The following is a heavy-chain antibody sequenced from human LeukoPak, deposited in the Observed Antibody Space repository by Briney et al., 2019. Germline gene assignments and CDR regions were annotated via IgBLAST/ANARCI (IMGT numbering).Heavy chain of an antibody. D-gene: IGHD2-15*01. CDR2: ISASGGST. Sequence: GVSLRLSCAASGFTFSSSAMSWVRQVPGKGLEWVSGISASGGSTYYADSVRGRFTISRDNSKNTLYVQMNSLRAEDTAVYYCVRYCNGGSCYRAAFDVWGPGTTVTVSS. CDR3: VRYCNGGSCYRAAFDV. J-gene: IGHJ3*01. V-gene: IGHV3-23*01. CDR1: GFTFSSSA.